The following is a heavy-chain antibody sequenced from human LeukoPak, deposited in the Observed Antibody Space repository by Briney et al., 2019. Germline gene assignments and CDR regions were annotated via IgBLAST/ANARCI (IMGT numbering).Heavy chain of an antibody. Sequence: SVTVSCKASGGTFSSYAISWVRPAPGQGLEWMGGIIPIFGTANYAQKFQGRATITADESTSTAYMELSSLRSNDTAVHYCARVGAGTTDGTLQICGYWGQGTLVTVSS. CDR3: ARVGAGTTDGTLQICGY. CDR2: IIPIFGTA. D-gene: IGHD1-1*01. J-gene: IGHJ4*02. V-gene: IGHV1-69*13. CDR1: GGTFSSYA.